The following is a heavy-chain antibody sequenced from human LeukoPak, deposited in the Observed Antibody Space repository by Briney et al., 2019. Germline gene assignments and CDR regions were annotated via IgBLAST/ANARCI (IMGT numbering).Heavy chain of an antibody. CDR3: ARGASDY. J-gene: IGHJ4*02. Sequence: PGGSLRLSCSGYGFTFYCMPWERQGQAPGKGLEWVAYITTRSTTTLYADSVKGRITVSRDNAKNSLYLQLSSLRAEDTAVYNCARGASDYWGQGTLVAVSS. V-gene: IGHV3-48*01. CDR1: GFTFYCMP. CDR2: ITTRSTTT.